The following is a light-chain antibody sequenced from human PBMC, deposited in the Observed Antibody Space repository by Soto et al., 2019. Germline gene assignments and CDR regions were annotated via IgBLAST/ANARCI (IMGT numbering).Light chain of an antibody. Sequence: EILMTQSPATLSVSPGERATLSCRASQSIGSNLAWYQHKPGQAPRLLMYGVSTRATGIPARFSGSGSGTEFTLTISSLQSEDFAVYYCQQYNNWPPTFGQGTKVDI. CDR2: GVS. CDR1: QSIGSN. J-gene: IGKJ1*01. V-gene: IGKV3-15*01. CDR3: QQYNNWPPT.